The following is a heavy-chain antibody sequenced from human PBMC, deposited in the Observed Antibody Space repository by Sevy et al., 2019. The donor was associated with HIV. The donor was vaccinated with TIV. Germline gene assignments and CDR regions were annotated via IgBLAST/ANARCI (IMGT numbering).Heavy chain of an antibody. D-gene: IGHD3-3*01. CDR1: GFTFSSYW. Sequence: GGSLRLSCAASGFTFSSYWMSWVRQAPGKGLEWVANIKQDRSEKYYVDSVKGRFTISRDNAKNSLYLQMNSLRAEDTAVYYCAREREDVLRFLEWLSFDAAFDIWGQGTMVTVSS. V-gene: IGHV3-7*01. CDR2: IKQDRSEK. CDR3: AREREDVLRFLEWLSFDAAFDI. J-gene: IGHJ3*02.